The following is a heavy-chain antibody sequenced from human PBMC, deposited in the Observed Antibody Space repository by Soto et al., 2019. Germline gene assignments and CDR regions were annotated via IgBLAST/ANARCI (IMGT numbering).Heavy chain of an antibody. Sequence: PGGSLRLSCAASGFTFSNAWMSWVRQAPGKGLEWVGRIKSKTDGGTTDYAAPVKGRFTISRDDSKNTLYLQMNSLKTEDTAVYYCTTDYSSSIQGAEPGVTPYYGDYGRNWFDPWGQGTLVTVSS. CDR1: GFTFSNAW. V-gene: IGHV3-15*01. CDR2: IKSKTDGGTT. D-gene: IGHD4-17*01. J-gene: IGHJ5*02. CDR3: TTDYSSSIQGAEPGVTPYYGDYGRNWFDP.